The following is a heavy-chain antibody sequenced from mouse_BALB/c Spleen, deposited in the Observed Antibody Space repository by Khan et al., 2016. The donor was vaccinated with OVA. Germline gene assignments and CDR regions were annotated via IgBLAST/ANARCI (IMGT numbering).Heavy chain of an antibody. V-gene: IGHV2-2*02. CDR1: GFSLTSYG. D-gene: IGHD2-14*01. CDR3: ARICIGKTDYAMDY. J-gene: IGHJ4*01. CDR2: IWSGGST. Sequence: QVQLKQSGPGLVQPSQSLSITCTVSGFSLTSYGVHWVRQSPGKGLEWLGVIWSGGSTDYNAAFISRLSISKDNSKSQVFFKMNSLQANDTAIYYCARICIGKTDYAMDYWGQGTSVTVSS.